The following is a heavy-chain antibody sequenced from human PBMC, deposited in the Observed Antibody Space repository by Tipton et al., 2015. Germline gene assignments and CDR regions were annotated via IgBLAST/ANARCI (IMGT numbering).Heavy chain of an antibody. Sequence: SLRLSCAASGFTVSSNYMHWVRQAPGKGLEWVSVIQSGDNTKYADSMKGRFTISRDNAKKSLYLQMNSLRAEDTAVYYCARGWGLDTGNYHDWYFDLWGRGTLVIVSS. CDR2: IQSGDNT. J-gene: IGHJ2*01. V-gene: IGHV3-53*01. D-gene: IGHD1-1*01. CDR1: GFTVSSNY. CDR3: ARGWGLDTGNYHDWYFDL.